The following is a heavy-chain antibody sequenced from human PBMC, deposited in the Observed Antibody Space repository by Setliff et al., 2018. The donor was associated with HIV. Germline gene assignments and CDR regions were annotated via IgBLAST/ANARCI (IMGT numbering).Heavy chain of an antibody. Sequence: GESLKISCAASGFIFSDYGMHWVRQAPGKGLEWVAVIWYDGSNKYYADSVKGRFTISRDNAKDTLYLQMNDLRAEDTAVYFCARDFYGSLDYWGQGSLVTVSS. J-gene: IGHJ4*02. D-gene: IGHD1-26*01. CDR2: IWYDGSNK. V-gene: IGHV3-33*01. CDR1: GFIFSDYG. CDR3: ARDFYGSLDY.